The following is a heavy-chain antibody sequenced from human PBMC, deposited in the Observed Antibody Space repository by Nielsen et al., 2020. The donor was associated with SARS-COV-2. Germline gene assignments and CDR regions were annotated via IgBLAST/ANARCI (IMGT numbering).Heavy chain of an antibody. CDR3: ARESMVRGVITLNYYYYGMDV. D-gene: IGHD3-10*01. CDR1: GGSISSYY. J-gene: IGHJ6*02. V-gene: IGHV4-59*01. CDR2: IYYSGST. Sequence: SETLSLTCTVSGGSISSYYWSWIRQPPGKGLEWIGYIYYSGSTNYNPSLKSRVTISVDTSKNQFSLKLSSVTAADTAVYYCARESMVRGVITLNYYYYGMDVWGQGTTVTVSS.